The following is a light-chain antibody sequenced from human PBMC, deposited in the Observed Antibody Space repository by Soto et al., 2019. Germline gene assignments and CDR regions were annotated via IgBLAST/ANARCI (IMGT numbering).Light chain of an antibody. CDR3: QQYNNWPRT. J-gene: IGKJ2*01. V-gene: IGKV3-15*01. CDR2: GAS. CDR1: QSVRSN. Sequence: EIVMTQSPATLSVSPGERATLSCRASQSVRSNLGWYQQKPGQAPRLLMYGASTRATGIPGRFSGSGSGTEFTLTISSLQSEDVAVYYCQQYNNWPRTFGQGTKLEIK.